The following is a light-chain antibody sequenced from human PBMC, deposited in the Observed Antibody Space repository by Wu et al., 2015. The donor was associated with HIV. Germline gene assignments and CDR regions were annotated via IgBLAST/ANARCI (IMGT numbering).Light chain of an antibody. CDR2: GAS. Sequence: EIVLTQSPDTLSLSPGERATLSCRASQSVSSTYLAWYQQRPGQPPSLLIYGASSRATGVPGRFSGSGSGTDFTLTISRLEPEDFTVYYCQHYDTSSLTLGGGTKVEI. V-gene: IGKV3-20*01. J-gene: IGKJ4*01. CDR3: QHYDTSSLT. CDR1: QSVSSTY.